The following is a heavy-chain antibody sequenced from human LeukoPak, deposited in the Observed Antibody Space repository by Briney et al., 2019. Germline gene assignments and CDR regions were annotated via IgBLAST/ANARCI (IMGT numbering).Heavy chain of an antibody. D-gene: IGHD3-22*01. J-gene: IGHJ2*01. CDR2: INHSGST. V-gene: IGHV4-34*01. Sequence: SETLSLTCAVYGGSFSGYYWSWIRQPPGKGLEWIGEINHSGSTNYNPSLKSRVTISVDTSKNQFSLKLSSVTAADTAVYYCARGRYSSGYYRYWYFDLWGRGTLVTVSS. CDR1: GGSFSGYY. CDR3: ARGRYSSGYYRYWYFDL.